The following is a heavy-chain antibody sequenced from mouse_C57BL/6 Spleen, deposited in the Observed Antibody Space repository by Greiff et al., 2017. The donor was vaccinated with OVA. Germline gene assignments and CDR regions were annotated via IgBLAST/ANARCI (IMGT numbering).Heavy chain of an antibody. J-gene: IGHJ4*01. CDR2: IYPRSGNT. D-gene: IGHD1-1*01. Sequence: QVQLKQSGAELARPGASVKLSCKASGYTFTSYGISWVKQRTGQGLEWIGEIYPRSGNTYYNEKFKGKATLTADKSSSTAYMELRSLTSEDSAVYFCARGGFTTVGDYAMDYWGQGTSVTVSS. CDR3: ARGGFTTVGDYAMDY. V-gene: IGHV1-81*01. CDR1: GYTFTSYG.